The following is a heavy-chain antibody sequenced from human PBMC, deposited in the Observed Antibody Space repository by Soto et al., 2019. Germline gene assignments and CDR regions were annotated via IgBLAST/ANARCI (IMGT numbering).Heavy chain of an antibody. J-gene: IGHJ3*02. V-gene: IGHV1-3*01. CDR2: INAGNGNT. Sequence: QVQLVQSGAEVQKPGASVKVSCKASGYTFTSYAIHWVRQAPGPRLEWMGWINAGNGNTQYSQKFQGRVTITRDTSASIAHMEVSSLRSEDTALYYCAREQSGEIMTMTDAFDIWGQGTMVTVSS. D-gene: IGHD3-16*01. CDR3: AREQSGEIMTMTDAFDI. CDR1: GYTFTSYA.